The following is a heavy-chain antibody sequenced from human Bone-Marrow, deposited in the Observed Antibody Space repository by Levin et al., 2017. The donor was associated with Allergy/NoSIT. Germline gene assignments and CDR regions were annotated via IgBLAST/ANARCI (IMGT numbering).Heavy chain of an antibody. CDR2: LSGSGGNT. CDR1: GFTFSSYD. V-gene: IGHV3-23*01. J-gene: IGHJ4*02. Sequence: PGGSLRLSCAASGFTFSSYDMSWVRQAPGKGLEWVSGLSGSGGNTYYADSVKGRFTISRDNSKNMVYLQMNSLRAEDSAVYYGAKCRHGDYLINFDYWGQGTLVTVSS. CDR3: AKCRHGDYLINFDY. D-gene: IGHD4-17*01.